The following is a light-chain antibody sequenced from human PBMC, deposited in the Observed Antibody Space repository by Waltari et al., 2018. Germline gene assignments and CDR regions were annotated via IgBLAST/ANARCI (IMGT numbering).Light chain of an antibody. CDR2: AAS. J-gene: IGKJ1*01. V-gene: IGKV3-20*01. Sequence: EVVLTPSPGTLSLSPGERATLSCRASQSIGRYLVWYQQRPGQAPRLLIYAASTRATGIPDRCSGSGSGTDFTLTISRLEPEDFAVYYCQNHERLPATFGQGTKVEIK. CDR1: QSIGRY. CDR3: QNHERLPAT.